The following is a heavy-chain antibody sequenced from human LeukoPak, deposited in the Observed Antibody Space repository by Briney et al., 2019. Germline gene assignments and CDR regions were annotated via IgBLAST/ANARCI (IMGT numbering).Heavy chain of an antibody. CDR3: AKAHYDIWAIDY. Sequence: GGSLRLSCAASGFTLSSYGMQGVRQARGKGVEGVADISYDGSDKYYPGSVKGRFPISKHNSNNTLYLQMNSLRAEDTAVYYCAKAHYDIWAIDYWGQGTLLTVSS. CDR2: ISYDGSDK. J-gene: IGHJ4*02. D-gene: IGHD3-9*01. CDR1: GFTLSSYG. V-gene: IGHV3-30*18.